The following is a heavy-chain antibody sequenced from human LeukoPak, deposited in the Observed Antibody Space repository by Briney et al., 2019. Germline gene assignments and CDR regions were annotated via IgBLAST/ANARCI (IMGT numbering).Heavy chain of an antibody. CDR3: ARHYDKSALRYFDY. J-gene: IGHJ4*02. CDR2: I. Sequence: PGAPLRLSCAASGFTFINHAMSWVRQAPGKGLEWVSGIEGRFIISRDNSKNTLYLQVNSLRAEDTAEYYCARHYDKSALRYFDYWGQGTLAIVSS. V-gene: IGHV3-23*01. D-gene: IGHD3-22*01. CDR1: GFTFINHA.